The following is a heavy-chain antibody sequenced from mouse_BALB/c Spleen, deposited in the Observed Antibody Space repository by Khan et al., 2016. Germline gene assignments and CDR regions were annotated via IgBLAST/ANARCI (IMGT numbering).Heavy chain of an antibody. CDR2: IRYSGST. CDR1: GHSITSDSA. J-gene: IGHJ1*01. D-gene: IGHD1-2*01. CDR3: TRSPTATRYFEV. Sequence: EVQLQESGPGLVTPSQSLFLTCCVTGHSITSDSAWNWIREFPGNNLERTGYIRYSGSTTYNPTPKSRISITRDTSKNQFLLQLYSVTTEDTAPYYCTRSPTATRYFEVWGAGTTVTVSS. V-gene: IGHV3-2*02.